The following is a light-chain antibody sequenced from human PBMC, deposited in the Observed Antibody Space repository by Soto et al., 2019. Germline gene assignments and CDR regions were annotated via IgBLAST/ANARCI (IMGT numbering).Light chain of an antibody. V-gene: IGKV3-15*01. CDR1: QAISNS. J-gene: IGKJ1*01. CDR2: DAS. Sequence: EIVMTQSPVTLSVSPGERVTLSCRASQAISNSLAWYQQKPGQAPRLLIFDASTRATGVPARFSGSGSGTEFTLTISSLQSEDFAVYYCQQANDWPPTFGQGTRVE. CDR3: QQANDWPPT.